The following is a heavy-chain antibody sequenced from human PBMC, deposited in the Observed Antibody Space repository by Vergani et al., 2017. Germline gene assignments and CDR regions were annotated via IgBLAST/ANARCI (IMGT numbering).Heavy chain of an antibody. CDR1: GGSITSSSYY. Sequence: QLHLQESGPGLVKPSETLSLTCTVSGGSITSSSYYWGWIRQPPGKGLEWIGNIYHSGGAYYNPSLKGRVTISVDTSKNQFSLELTSVTAADTAIYFCARTDRFIFRYFHWALWGQGTLVTVSS. CDR3: ARTDRFIFRYFHWAL. J-gene: IGHJ4*02. CDR2: IYHSGGA. D-gene: IGHD3-9*01. V-gene: IGHV4-39*01.